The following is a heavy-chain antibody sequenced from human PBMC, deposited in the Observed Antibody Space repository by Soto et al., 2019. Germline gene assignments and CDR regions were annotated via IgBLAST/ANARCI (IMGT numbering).Heavy chain of an antibody. D-gene: IGHD3-16*01. CDR3: ASQITEDYYYYMDV. J-gene: IGHJ6*03. V-gene: IGHV3-66*04. CDR2: IYSGGST. CDR1: GFTVSSNY. Sequence: EVQLVASGGGLVQPGGSLRLSCAASGFTVSSNYMSWVRQAPGKGLEWVSVIYSGGSTYYADSVKGRFTISRDNSKNTLYLQMNSLRAEDTAVYYCASQITEDYYYYMDVWGKGTTVTVSS.